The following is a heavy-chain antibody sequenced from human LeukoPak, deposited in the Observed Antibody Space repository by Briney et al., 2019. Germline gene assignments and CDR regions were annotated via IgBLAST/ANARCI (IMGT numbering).Heavy chain of an antibody. CDR1: GFTFTSYA. CDR2: ISHDGRNK. CDR3: ARDNGYSYGLAFFDY. Sequence: GRSLRLSCAASGFTFTSYALHWVRQAPGAGPVWLAVISHDGRNKYYADSVKGRFTISRDNAKNSLYLQMNSLRAEDTAVYYCARDNGYSYGLAFFDYWGQGTLVTVSS. J-gene: IGHJ4*02. V-gene: IGHV3-30*04. D-gene: IGHD5-18*01.